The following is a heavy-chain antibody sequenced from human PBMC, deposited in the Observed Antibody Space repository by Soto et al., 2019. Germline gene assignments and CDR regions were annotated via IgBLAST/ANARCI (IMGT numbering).Heavy chain of an antibody. D-gene: IGHD2-15*01. CDR3: VRSPAVVEGATWDLYFFDS. CDR2: ITGSGGDT. CDR1: GFTFSAYA. J-gene: IGHJ4*02. Sequence: GGSLRLSCAASGFTFSAYAMSWVRQVPGNGLEWVSVITGSGGDTHYVDSVKGRCTISRDNSKNTMYLQMSSLRAEDTATYYCVRSPAVVEGATWDLYFFDSWGQGTLVTVSS. V-gene: IGHV3-23*01.